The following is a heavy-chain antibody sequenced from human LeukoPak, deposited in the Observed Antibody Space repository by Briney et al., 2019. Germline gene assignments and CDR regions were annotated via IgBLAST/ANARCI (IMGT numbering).Heavy chain of an antibody. CDR1: GYTFTGYY. J-gene: IGHJ4*02. D-gene: IGHD2-15*01. V-gene: IGHV1-2*02. Sequence: ASVKVSCKASGYTFTGYYMHWVRQAPGQGLEWMGWINPNSGGTNYAQKFQGRVTMTRDTSISTAYMELSRLRSDDTAVYYCARPVVDYSGGSCSSHFDYWGQGTLVTVSS. CDR2: INPNSGGT. CDR3: ARPVVDYSGGSCSSHFDY.